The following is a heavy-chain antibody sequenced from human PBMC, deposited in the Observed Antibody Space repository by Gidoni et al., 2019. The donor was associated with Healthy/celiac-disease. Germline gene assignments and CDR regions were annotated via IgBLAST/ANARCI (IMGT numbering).Heavy chain of an antibody. J-gene: IGHJ6*02. CDR2: IIPIFGTA. V-gene: IGHV1-69*01. D-gene: IGHD3-3*01. CDR3: AKNVLRFLEWNYYGMDV. Sequence: QVQLVQSGAEVKKPGSSVKVSCKASGGTFSSYAISWVRQAPGQGLEWMGGIIPIFGTANYAQKFQGRVTITADESTSTAYMELSSLRSEDTAVYYCAKNVLRFLEWNYYGMDVWGQGTTVTVSS. CDR1: GGTFSSYA.